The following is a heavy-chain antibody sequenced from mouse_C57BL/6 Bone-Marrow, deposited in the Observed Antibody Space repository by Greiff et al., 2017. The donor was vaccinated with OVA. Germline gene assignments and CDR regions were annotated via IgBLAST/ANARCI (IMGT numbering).Heavy chain of an antibody. CDR1: CFPITSGYY. J-gene: IGHJ4*01. CDR2: ITHSGET. V-gene: IGHV12-3*01. Sequence: KVEESGPGLVKPSQSLFLTCSITCFPITSGYYWIWIRQSPGKPLEWMGYITHSGETFYNPSLQSPISITRETSKNQFFLQLNSVTTEDTAMYYCAGDRDGIYARDYWGQGTSVTVCS. D-gene: IGHD2-1*01. CDR3: AGDRDGIYARDY.